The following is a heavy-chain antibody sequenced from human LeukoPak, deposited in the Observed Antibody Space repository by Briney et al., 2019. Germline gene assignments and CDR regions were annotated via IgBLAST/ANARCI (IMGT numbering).Heavy chain of an antibody. CDR2: IDSSGSTR. Sequence: GGSLRLSCAASGFTFSSYEMNWVRQAPGKGLEWVSYIDSSGSTRYYADSVKGRFTISRDNAKNSLYLQMNSLRAEDTGVYYCARDGSGWYDYWGQGILVTVSS. CDR3: ARDGSGWYDY. D-gene: IGHD6-19*01. CDR1: GFTFSSYE. J-gene: IGHJ4*02. V-gene: IGHV3-48*03.